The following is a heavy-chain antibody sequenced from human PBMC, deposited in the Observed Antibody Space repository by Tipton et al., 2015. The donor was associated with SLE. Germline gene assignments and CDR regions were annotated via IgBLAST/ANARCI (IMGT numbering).Heavy chain of an antibody. J-gene: IGHJ3*02. D-gene: IGHD6-13*01. CDR3: ARDIYSSSLI. CDR2: IYYSGST. CDR1: GGSISSSSYY. V-gene: IGHV4-39*07. Sequence: TLSLTCTVSGGSISSSSYYWGWIRQPPGKGLEWIGSIYYSGSTYYNPSLKSRVTISVDTSKNQFSLKLSSVTAADTAVYYYARDIYSSSLIWGQGTMVTVSS.